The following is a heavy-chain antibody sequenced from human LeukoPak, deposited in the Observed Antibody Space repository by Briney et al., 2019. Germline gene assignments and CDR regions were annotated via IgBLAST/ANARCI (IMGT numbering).Heavy chain of an antibody. D-gene: IGHD6-6*01. CDR2: MNPNSGNT. V-gene: IGHV1-8*01. CDR1: GYTFTSYD. J-gene: IGHJ5*02. Sequence: VASVRVSCTASGYTFTSYDINWVRQAPGQGLEWMGWMNPNSGNTGYAQKFQGRVTMTRNTSISTAYMELSSLRSEDTAVYYCARHSSSSSWFDPWGQGTLVTVSS. CDR3: ARHSSSSSWFDP.